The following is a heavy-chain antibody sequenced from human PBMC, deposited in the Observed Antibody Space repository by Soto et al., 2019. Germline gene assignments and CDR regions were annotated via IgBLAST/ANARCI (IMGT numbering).Heavy chain of an antibody. CDR3: ARTGEGALFYYAMDV. CDR2: ISGRGDAI. Sequence: EVQLVESGGGLVQPGGSLRLSCAASGFTFIDYSMNWIRQAPGKGLEWISFISGRGDAIYYADSLKGRFIVSRDNAKNSLYLQMNSLSDDDTAVYYCARTGEGALFYYAMDVWGQGTTVTVSS. CDR1: GFTFIDYS. V-gene: IGHV3-48*02. D-gene: IGHD3-16*01. J-gene: IGHJ6*02.